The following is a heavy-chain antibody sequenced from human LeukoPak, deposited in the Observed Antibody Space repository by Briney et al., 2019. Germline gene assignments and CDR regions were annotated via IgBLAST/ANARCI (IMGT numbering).Heavy chain of an antibody. Sequence: GGSLRLSCAASGFTVSSSYMSWVRQAPGKGLEWVSVIYSGGSTYYADSVKGRFTISRDNSKNTLYLQMNSLRNEDTAVYYCARILSSPYCSGGSCYDDWGQGTLVTVSS. V-gene: IGHV3-53*01. CDR2: IYSGGST. CDR1: GFTVSSSY. D-gene: IGHD2-15*01. J-gene: IGHJ4*02. CDR3: ARILSSPYCSGGSCYDD.